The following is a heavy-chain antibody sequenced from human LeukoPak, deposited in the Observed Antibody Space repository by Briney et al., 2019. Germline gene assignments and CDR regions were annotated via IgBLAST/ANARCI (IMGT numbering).Heavy chain of an antibody. CDR3: VRGRYNYGYIFDY. Sequence: SVKVSCKASGGTFSSYAISWVRQAPGQGLEWMGGIIPIFGTANYAQKFQGRVTITADESTSTAYMELSSLRSEDTAVYYCVRGRYNYGYIFDYWGQGTLVTVSS. D-gene: IGHD5-18*01. CDR2: IIPIFGTA. CDR1: GGTFSSYA. V-gene: IGHV1-69*13. J-gene: IGHJ4*02.